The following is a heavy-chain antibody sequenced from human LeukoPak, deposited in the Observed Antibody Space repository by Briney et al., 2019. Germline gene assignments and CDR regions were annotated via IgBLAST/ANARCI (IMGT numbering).Heavy chain of an antibody. CDR2: IKQDGSEK. CDR3: ARRLRGYSSSSRYYYYYMDV. V-gene: IGHV3-7*01. CDR1: GFTFSSYW. J-gene: IGHJ6*03. D-gene: IGHD6-6*01. Sequence: GGSLRLSCAASGFTFSSYWMSWVRQAPGKGLEWVANIKQDGSEKYYVDSVKGRFTSSRDNAKNSLYLQMNSLRAEDTAVYYCARRLRGYSSSSRYYYYYMDVWGKGTTVTVSS.